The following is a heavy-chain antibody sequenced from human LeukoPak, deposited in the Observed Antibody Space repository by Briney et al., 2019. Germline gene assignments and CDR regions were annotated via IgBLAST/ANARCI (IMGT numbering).Heavy chain of an antibody. D-gene: IGHD2-21*02. CDR1: GFTFSSYW. J-gene: IGHJ4*02. CDR2: INEDGSDK. Sequence: GGSLRLSCAASGFTFSSYWMSWVRQAPGKGLEWVANINEDGSDKYYVDSVKGRFTISRDNSKNTLYLQMNSLRAEDTAVYYCARDSCGGDRYLFDYWGQGTLVTVSS. V-gene: IGHV3-7*01. CDR3: ARDSCGGDRYLFDY.